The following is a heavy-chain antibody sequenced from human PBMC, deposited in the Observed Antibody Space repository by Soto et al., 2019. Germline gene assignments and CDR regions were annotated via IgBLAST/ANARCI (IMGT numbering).Heavy chain of an antibody. Sequence: EVQLLESGGGLVQPGGSLRLSCAASGFTFSTYAMIWVRQAPGKGLEWVSVITGGGGRTYYADSVKGRFTISRDNSKNTLYLQVNSLRAEDTAVYYCAKDRYGDYGGVDYWGQGTLVTVSS. D-gene: IGHD4-17*01. V-gene: IGHV3-23*01. J-gene: IGHJ4*02. CDR3: AKDRYGDYGGVDY. CDR1: GFTFSTYA. CDR2: ITGGGGRT.